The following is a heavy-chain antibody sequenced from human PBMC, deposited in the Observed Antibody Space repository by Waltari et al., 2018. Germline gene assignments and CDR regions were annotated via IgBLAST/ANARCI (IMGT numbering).Heavy chain of an antibody. J-gene: IGHJ4*02. CDR1: GYSFTSYW. CDR3: ATSQITFGGVIVPLFDY. Sequence: EVQLVQSGAEVKKPGESLKIYCKGSGYSFTSYWIGWVRQVPGKGLEWMGIIYPGDSDTRYSPSFQGQVTISADKSISTAYLQWSSLKASDTAMYYCATSQITFGGVIVPLFDYWGQGTLVTVSS. V-gene: IGHV5-51*03. CDR2: IYPGDSDT. D-gene: IGHD3-16*02.